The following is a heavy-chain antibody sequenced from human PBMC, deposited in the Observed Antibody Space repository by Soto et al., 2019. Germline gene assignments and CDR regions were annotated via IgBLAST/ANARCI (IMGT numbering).Heavy chain of an antibody. CDR3: AKNGQPPYYYYGLYV. CDR2: ISGYNGDT. J-gene: IGHJ6*02. Sequence: QGQLVQSGGEVKKSGASVKVSCKASGYTFSRYGISWVRQAPGQGLEWMGWISGYNGDTNYAQKFQGRVTMTIDTSTTAAYMELRSLTSDATAVYYCAKNGQPPYYYYGLYVWGQGTTVTVSS. CDR1: GYTFSRYG. D-gene: IGHD2-8*01. V-gene: IGHV1-18*01.